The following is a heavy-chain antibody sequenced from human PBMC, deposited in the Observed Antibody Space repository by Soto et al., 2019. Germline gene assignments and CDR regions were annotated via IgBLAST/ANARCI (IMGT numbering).Heavy chain of an antibody. Sequence: GGSLRLSCAASGFTFSDYYMSWIRQAPGKGLEWVSYISSSSSYTNYADSVKGRFTISRDNAKNSLYLQMNSLRAEDTAVYCCARDIVVVTAMIYNAFDIWGQGTMVTVSS. D-gene: IGHD2-21*02. CDR2: ISSSSSYT. J-gene: IGHJ3*02. CDR1: GFTFSDYY. CDR3: ARDIVVVTAMIYNAFDI. V-gene: IGHV3-11*06.